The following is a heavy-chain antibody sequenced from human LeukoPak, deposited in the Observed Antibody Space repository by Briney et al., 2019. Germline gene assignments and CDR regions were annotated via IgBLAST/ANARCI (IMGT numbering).Heavy chain of an antibody. V-gene: IGHV3-23*01. CDR2: ISGSGGST. CDR1: GFTVSSNY. D-gene: IGHD6-13*01. J-gene: IGHJ4*02. Sequence: GRSLTPSCAASGFTVSSNYTSCVRQAPGKWMEWVSSISGSGGSTYYADSVKGRFTISRDNSKNTLYLQMNSLRAEDTAVYYCAKPTSPLIAAAVRRSNNFDYWGQGTLVTVSS. CDR3: AKPTSPLIAAAVRRSNNFDY.